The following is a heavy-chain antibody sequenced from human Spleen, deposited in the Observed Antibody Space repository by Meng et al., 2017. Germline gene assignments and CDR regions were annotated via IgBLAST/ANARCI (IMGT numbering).Heavy chain of an antibody. D-gene: IGHD1-14*01. J-gene: IGHJ4*02. V-gene: IGHV1-2*06. CDR1: GYTFTDYY. CDR3: ASTFPEGGYYFDY. Sequence: QVQLVHSGAEGRKPGASVKVSCKASGYTFTDYYLHWVRQAPGQGLEWMGRINPNSGGTNYPQRFQGRVTMTRDTSISTAYMELSRLRSDDTAVYYCASTFPEGGYYFDYWGQGTLVTVSS. CDR2: INPNSGGT.